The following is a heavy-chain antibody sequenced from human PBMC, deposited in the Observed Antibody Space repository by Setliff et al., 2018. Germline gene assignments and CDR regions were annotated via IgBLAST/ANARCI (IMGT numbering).Heavy chain of an antibody. CDR1: GGSISSYY. V-gene: IGHV4-59*01. J-gene: IGHJ3*02. CDR2: IYYSGST. Sequence: SETLSLTCTVSGGSISSYYWSWIRQPPGKGLEWIGYIYYSGSTNYNPSLKSRVTISVDTSKNQFSLKLSSVTAADTAVYYCARAGLGYSSGWYGHDAFDIWGQGTMVTV. CDR3: ARAGLGYSSGWYGHDAFDI. D-gene: IGHD6-19*01.